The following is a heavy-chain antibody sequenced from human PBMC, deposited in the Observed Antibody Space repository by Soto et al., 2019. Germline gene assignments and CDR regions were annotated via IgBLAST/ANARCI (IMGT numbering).Heavy chain of an antibody. J-gene: IGHJ4*02. CDR2: MNPNSGNT. D-gene: IGHD3-10*01. CDR1: GYTFTSYD. CDR3: ARGLRFTMVRGNSYYFDY. V-gene: IGHV1-8*01. Sequence: ASVKVSCKASGYTFTSYDINWVRQATGQGLEWMGWMNPNSGNTGYAQKFQGRVTMTRNTSISTAYMELSSLRSEDTAVYYCARGLRFTMVRGNSYYFDYWGQGTLVTVSS.